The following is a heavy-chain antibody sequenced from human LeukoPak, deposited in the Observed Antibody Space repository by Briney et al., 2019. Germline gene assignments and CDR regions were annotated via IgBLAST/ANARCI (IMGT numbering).Heavy chain of an antibody. CDR3: ARGRYCSGGSCHFRHYYYMDV. CDR2: ISSSSSYI. J-gene: IGHJ6*03. V-gene: IGHV3-21*01. Sequence: KPGGSLRLSCAASGFTFSSYSMNWVRQAPGKGLEWVSSISSSSSYIYYADSVKGRFTISRDNAKNSLYLQMNSLRAEDTAVYYCARGRYCSGGSCHFRHYYYMDVWGKGTTVTVSS. D-gene: IGHD2-15*01. CDR1: GFTFSSYS.